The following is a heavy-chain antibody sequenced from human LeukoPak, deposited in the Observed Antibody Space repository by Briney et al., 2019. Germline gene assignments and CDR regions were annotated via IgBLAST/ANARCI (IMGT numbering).Heavy chain of an antibody. Sequence: SETLSLTCAVYGGSFSGYYWSWIRQPPGKGLEWIGEINHSGSTNYNPSLKSRVTISVDTSKNQFSLKLSSVTAADTAAYYCARTMVRGVIRVRPFDYWGQGTLVTVSS. CDR2: INHSGST. CDR3: ARTMVRGVIRVRPFDY. CDR1: GGSFSGYY. J-gene: IGHJ4*02. D-gene: IGHD3-10*01. V-gene: IGHV4-34*01.